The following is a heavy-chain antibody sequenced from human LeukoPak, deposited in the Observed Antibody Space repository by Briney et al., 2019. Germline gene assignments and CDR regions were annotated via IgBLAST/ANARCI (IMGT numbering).Heavy chain of an antibody. J-gene: IGHJ6*04. D-gene: IGHD2-2*01. CDR2: IYTSGST. CDR1: GGSISSSSYY. Sequence: SETLSLTCTVSGGSISSSSYYWSWIRQPAGKGLEWIGRIYTSGSTNYNPSLKSRVTMSVDTSKNQFSLKLSSVTAADTAVYYCARVRSTSFWMDVWGKGTTVTVSS. CDR3: ARVRSTSFWMDV. V-gene: IGHV4-61*02.